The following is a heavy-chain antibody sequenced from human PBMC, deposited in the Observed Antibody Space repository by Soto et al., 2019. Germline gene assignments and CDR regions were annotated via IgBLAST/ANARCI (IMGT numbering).Heavy chain of an antibody. D-gene: IGHD3-22*01. J-gene: IGHJ5*02. CDR3: ARDCRSSSCYGFWFDP. CDR1: GLAFSSYG. Sequence: ASVKVSWKSSGLAFSSYGISWVLQAPGQGLEWMGWISGYNGDTYYAQKFQGRVIMTTDTSTNTAYMELRSLSSDDTAVYYCARDCRSSSCYGFWFDPWGQGTLVTVSS. CDR2: ISGYNGDT. V-gene: IGHV1-18*01.